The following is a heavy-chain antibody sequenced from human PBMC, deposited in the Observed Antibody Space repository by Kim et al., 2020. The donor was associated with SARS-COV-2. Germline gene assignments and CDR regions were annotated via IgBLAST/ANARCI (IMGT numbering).Heavy chain of an antibody. CDR3: ARDGRGDGMDV. J-gene: IGHJ6*02. Sequence: SETLSLTCTVSGGSISSGGYYWSWIRQHPGKGLEWIGYIYYSGSTYYNPSRKSRVTISVDTSKNQFSLQLRSVTAADTAVYYCARDGRGDGMDVWGQGTTVTVSS. V-gene: IGHV4-31*03. CDR1: GGSISSGGYY. D-gene: IGHD3-10*01. CDR2: IYYSGST.